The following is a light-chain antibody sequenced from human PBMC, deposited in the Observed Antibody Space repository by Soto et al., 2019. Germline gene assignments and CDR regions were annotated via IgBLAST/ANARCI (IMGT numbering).Light chain of an antibody. CDR3: QQSYSTSH. CDR1: QRIGTH. Sequence: DIQMTQSPSSLSASVGDRVTITCRTSQRIGTHLNWYHEKPGKAPKLLIYAASSLQSGVPSRFSGSGSGTDFTLTISSLQPEDFATYYCQQSYSTSHFGQGTRLENK. CDR2: AAS. V-gene: IGKV1-39*01. J-gene: IGKJ5*01.